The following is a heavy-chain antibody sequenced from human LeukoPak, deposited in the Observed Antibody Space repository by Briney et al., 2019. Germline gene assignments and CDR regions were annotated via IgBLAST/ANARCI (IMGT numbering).Heavy chain of an antibody. CDR3: AMTVTYYDYVWGSYRLNWFDP. D-gene: IGHD3-16*02. Sequence: SETLSLTCTVSGGSISSSSYYWGWIRQPPGKGLEWIGSIYYSGSTYYNPSLKSRVTISADTSKNQFSLKLSSVTAADTAVYYCAMTVTYYDYVWGSYRLNWFDPWGQGTLVTVSS. J-gene: IGHJ5*02. CDR2: IYYSGST. CDR1: GGSISSSSYY. V-gene: IGHV4-39*07.